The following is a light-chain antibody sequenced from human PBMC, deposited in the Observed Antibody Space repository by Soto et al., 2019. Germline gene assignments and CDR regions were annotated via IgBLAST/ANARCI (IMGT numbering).Light chain of an antibody. CDR1: QYIGDF. V-gene: IGKV1-39*01. CDR3: QESFFTPGT. Sequence: EIQMTQSPCSLSVSPGDTVTLTCRASQYIGDFLNWYQQTPGKAPKLLIFGASNLHIGVPSRFSGSGSGTEFTLTINNLQREDFATYYCQESFFTPGTFGQGTRLEI. CDR2: GAS. J-gene: IGKJ1*01.